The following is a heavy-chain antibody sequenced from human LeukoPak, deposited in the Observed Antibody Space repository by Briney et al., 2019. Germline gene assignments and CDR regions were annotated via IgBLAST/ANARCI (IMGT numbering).Heavy chain of an antibody. CDR1: GFTFSSYG. Sequence: GGSLRLSCAASGFTFSSYGMHWVRQAPGKGLEWVAVISYDGSNKYYADSVKGRFTISRDNSKNTLYLQMNSLRAEDTAVYYCAKDRARYYYDSSDYWGQGTLVTVSS. CDR2: ISYDGSNK. V-gene: IGHV3-30*18. CDR3: AKDRARYYYDSSDY. J-gene: IGHJ4*02. D-gene: IGHD3-22*01.